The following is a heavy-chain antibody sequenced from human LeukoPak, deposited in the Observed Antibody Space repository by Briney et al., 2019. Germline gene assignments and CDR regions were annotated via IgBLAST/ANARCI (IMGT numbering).Heavy chain of an antibody. J-gene: IGHJ6*02. CDR3: TTDEMVVVVAARVV. CDR2: IKSKTDGGTT. D-gene: IGHD2-15*01. Sequence: GGSLRLSCAASGFTFSNAWMSWVRQAPGKGLEWVGRIKSKTDGGTTDYAAPVKGRFAISRDDSKNTLYLQMNSLKTEDTAVYYCTTDEMVVVVAARVVWGRGTTVTVSS. CDR1: GFTFSNAW. V-gene: IGHV3-15*01.